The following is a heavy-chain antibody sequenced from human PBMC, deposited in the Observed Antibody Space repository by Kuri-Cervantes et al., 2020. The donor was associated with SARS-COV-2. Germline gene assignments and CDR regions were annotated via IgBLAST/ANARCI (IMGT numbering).Heavy chain of an antibody. J-gene: IGHJ3*02. CDR3: ASHYYDSSGYYYEGAFDI. V-gene: IGHV3-21*01. D-gene: IGHD3-22*01. CDR1: GFTFSSYS. CDR2: ISSSSSYI. Sequence: GESLKISCAASGFTFSSYSMNWVRQAPGKGLEWVSSISSSSSYIYYADSVKGRFTISRDNAKNSLYLQMDSLRAEDTAVYYCASHYYDSSGYYYEGAFDIWGQGTMVTVSS.